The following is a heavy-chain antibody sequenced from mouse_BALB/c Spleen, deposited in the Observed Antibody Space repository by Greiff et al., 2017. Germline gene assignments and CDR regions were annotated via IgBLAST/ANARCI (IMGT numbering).Heavy chain of an antibody. V-gene: IGHV5-6-2*01. CDR2: INSNGGST. J-gene: IGHJ4*01. CDR3: ARSYGKSYAMDY. Sequence: EVMLVESGGGLVKLGGSLKLSCAASGFTFSSYYMSWVRQTPEKRLELVAAINSNGGSTYYPDTVKGRFTISRDNAKNTLYLQMSSLKSEDTALYYCARSYGKSYAMDYWGQGTSVTVSS. CDR1: GFTFSSYY. D-gene: IGHD2-1*01.